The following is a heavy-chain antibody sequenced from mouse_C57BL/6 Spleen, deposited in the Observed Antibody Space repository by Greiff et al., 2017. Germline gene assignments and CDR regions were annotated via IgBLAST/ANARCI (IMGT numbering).Heavy chain of an antibody. J-gene: IGHJ2*01. CDR3: ALMIRSYFDY. CDR1: GYSITSGYY. CDR2: ISYDGSN. Sequence: EVKLVESGPGLVKPSQSLSLTCSVTGYSITSGYYWNWIRQFPGNKLEWMGYISYDGSNNYNPSLKNRISITRDTSKNQFFLKLNSVTTEDTATYYCALMIRSYFDYWGQGTTLTVSS. V-gene: IGHV3-6*01. D-gene: IGHD2-4*01.